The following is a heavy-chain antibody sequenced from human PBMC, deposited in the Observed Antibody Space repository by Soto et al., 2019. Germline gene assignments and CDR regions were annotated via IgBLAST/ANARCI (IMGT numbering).Heavy chain of an antibody. Sequence: QVQLVESGGGVVQPGRSLRLSCAASGFTFSSYAMHWVRQAPGKGLEWVAVISYDGSNKYYADSVKGRFTISRDNSKNTLYLQMNSLRAEDTAVYYCASERLAGPFDYWGQGTLVTVSS. CDR2: ISYDGSNK. D-gene: IGHD6-19*01. CDR1: GFTFSSYA. J-gene: IGHJ4*02. CDR3: ASERLAGPFDY. V-gene: IGHV3-30-3*01.